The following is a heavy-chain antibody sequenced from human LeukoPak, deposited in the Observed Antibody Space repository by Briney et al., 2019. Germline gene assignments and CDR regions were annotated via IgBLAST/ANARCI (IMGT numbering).Heavy chain of an antibody. J-gene: IGHJ6*02. CDR2: IIPIFGTA. V-gene: IGHV1-69*13. CDR1: GGTFSSYA. Sequence: SVNVSCKASGGTFSSYAISWVRQAPGQGREWMGGIIPIFGTANYAQKFQGRVTITADESTSTAYMELSSLRSEDTAVYYCARVGHGSGSYYNPLGVWGQGTTVTVSS. CDR3: ARVGHGSGSYYNPLGV. D-gene: IGHD3-10*01.